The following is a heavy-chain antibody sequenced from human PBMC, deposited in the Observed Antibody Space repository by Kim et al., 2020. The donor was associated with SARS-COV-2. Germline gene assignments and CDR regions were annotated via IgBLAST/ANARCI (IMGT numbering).Heavy chain of an antibody. CDR2: IAYEGHKK. CDR1: GFSFNYYG. CDR3: AKQGYIFELNTYYCMYL. J-gene: IGHJ6*02. V-gene: IGHV3-30*18. D-gene: IGHD5-12*01. Sequence: GGSLRLSCAASGFSFNYYGMHWVRQAPGKGLEWVAFIAYEGHKKQYLYALTGRFTVSRDYTNNKLYLQMNSLTAEDTAVYYCAKQGYIFELNTYYCMYLWGQGTTVTVSS.